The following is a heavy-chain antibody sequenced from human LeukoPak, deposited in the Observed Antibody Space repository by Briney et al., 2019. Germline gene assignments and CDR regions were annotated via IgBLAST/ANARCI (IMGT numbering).Heavy chain of an antibody. CDR2: INSDGGST. CDR1: GFAFSSYW. J-gene: IGHJ4*02. D-gene: IGHD2-15*01. Sequence: GGSLRLSCAASGFAFSSYWMHWVRQAPGKGLVWVSRINSDGGSTTYADSVKGRFTISRDNAKKTLYLQMNSLRVEDTAVYYCAKSPLGSCRGAICYPFDSWGQGTLVTVSS. CDR3: AKSPLGSCRGAICYPFDS. V-gene: IGHV3-74*01.